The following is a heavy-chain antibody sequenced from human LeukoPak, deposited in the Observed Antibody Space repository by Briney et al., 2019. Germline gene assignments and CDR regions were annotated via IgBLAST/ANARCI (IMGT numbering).Heavy chain of an antibody. Sequence: SQTLSLTCAISGDSVSSNSAAWNWIRQSPSRGLEWLGRTYYRSKWSSDYVVSVKSRLSIYADTSKNQFSLQLKSVSPEDTAVYYCARSQDQVRPGTHAFDIWGQGTMVTVSS. CDR3: ARSQDQVRPGTHAFDI. J-gene: IGHJ3*02. CDR1: GDSVSSNSAA. D-gene: IGHD6-13*01. V-gene: IGHV6-1*01. CDR2: TYYRSKWSS.